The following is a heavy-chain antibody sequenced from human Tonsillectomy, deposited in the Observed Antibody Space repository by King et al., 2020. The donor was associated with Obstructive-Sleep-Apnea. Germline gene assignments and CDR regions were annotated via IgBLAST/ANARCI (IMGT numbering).Heavy chain of an antibody. CDR1: VGSFSGYY. CDR3: ARGGSYCGGDGYSFDY. CDR2: IIYMGST. D-gene: IGHD2-21*02. Sequence: VQLQQWGAGLLKPSETLSLTCAVYVGSFSGYYWSWIRQPPGKGRECIGEIIYMGSTNYNPSLKSRVTISVDTSKNQFSLKLCSVTAADTAVYYCARGGSYCGGDGYSFDYWGQGTLVTVSS. J-gene: IGHJ4*02. V-gene: IGHV4-34*01.